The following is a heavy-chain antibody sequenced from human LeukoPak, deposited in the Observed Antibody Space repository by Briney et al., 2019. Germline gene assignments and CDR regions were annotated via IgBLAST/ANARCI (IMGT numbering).Heavy chain of an antibody. V-gene: IGHV1-69*04. J-gene: IGHJ4*02. CDR2: IIPILGIA. CDR3: AREPPNTYYDYVWGSYRLLALDY. D-gene: IGHD3-16*02. Sequence: GASVKVSCKASGGTFSSYAISWVRQAPGQGLEWMGRIIPILGIANYAQKFQGRVTITADKSTSTAYMELSSLRSEDTAVYYCAREPPNTYYDYVWGSYRLLALDYWGQGTLVTVSS. CDR1: GGTFSSYA.